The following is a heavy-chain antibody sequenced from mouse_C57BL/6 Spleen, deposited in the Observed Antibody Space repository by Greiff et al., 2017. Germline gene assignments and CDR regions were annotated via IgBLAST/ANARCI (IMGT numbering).Heavy chain of an antibody. CDR2: ISYDGSN. CDR3: ARVNYSNYGAMDY. V-gene: IGHV3-6*01. CDR1: GYSITSGYY. J-gene: IGHJ4*01. D-gene: IGHD2-5*01. Sequence: EVQLQQSGPGLVKPSQSLSITCSVTGYSITSGYYWNWIRQFPGNKLEWMGYISYDGSNNYNPSLKNRISITRDTSKNQFFLKLNSVTTEDTATYYCARVNYSNYGAMDYWGQGTSVTVSS.